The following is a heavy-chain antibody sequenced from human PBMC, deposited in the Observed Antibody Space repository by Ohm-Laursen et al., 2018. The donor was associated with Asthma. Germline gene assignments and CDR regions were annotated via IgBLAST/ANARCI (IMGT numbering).Heavy chain of an antibody. CDR3: ASPDSSRWSFTLDY. CDR2: ISSSSDTV. Sequence: SLRLSCAASGFYFENYNMNWVRQAPGKGLEWISYISSSSDTVYYADSVQGRFTVSRDNAKNSLYLQMTSLRDEDTAVYYCASPDSSRWSFTLDYWGQGSLVTVSS. D-gene: IGHD6-13*01. CDR1: GFYFENYN. V-gene: IGHV3-48*02. J-gene: IGHJ4*02.